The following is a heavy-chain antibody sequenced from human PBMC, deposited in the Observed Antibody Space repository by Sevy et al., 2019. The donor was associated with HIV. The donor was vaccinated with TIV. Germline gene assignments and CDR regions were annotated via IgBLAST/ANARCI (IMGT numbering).Heavy chain of an antibody. V-gene: IGHV4-59*08. CDR3: ARHSYYDFWSGYPVGYFDY. J-gene: IGHJ4*02. D-gene: IGHD3-3*01. CDR2: IYYSGRT. Sequence: SETLSLTCTVSGGSISTYYWTWIRQPPGKGLEWIGYIYYSGRTNYNPSLKSRVTISVDTSTNDFSLKLRSVTAADTAVYYCARHSYYDFWSGYPVGYFDYWGQGTLVTVSS. CDR1: GGSISTYY.